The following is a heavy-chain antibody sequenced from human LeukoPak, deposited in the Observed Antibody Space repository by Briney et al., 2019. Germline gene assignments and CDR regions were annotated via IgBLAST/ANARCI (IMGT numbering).Heavy chain of an antibody. CDR2: INHSGST. D-gene: IGHD3-22*01. CDR3: ARPLDSSGYYYGY. V-gene: IGHV4-34*01. J-gene: IGHJ4*02. CDR1: GGSFSGYY. Sequence: SETLSLTCAVYGGSFSGYYCSWIRQPPGKGLEWIGEINHSGSTNYNPSLKSRVTISVDTSKNQFSLKLSSVTAADTAVYYCARPLDSSGYYYGYWGQGTLVTVSS.